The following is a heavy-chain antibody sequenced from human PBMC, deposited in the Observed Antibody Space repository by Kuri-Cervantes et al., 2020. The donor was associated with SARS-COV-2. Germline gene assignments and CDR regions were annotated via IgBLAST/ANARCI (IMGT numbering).Heavy chain of an antibody. CDR2: INSDGSST. CDR3: VRDGDHWNFDY. CDR1: GFSLSSFW. J-gene: IGHJ4*02. V-gene: IGHV3-74*01. D-gene: IGHD1-1*01. Sequence: GGSLRLSCAASGFSLSSFWMHWVRQAPGKGLVWVSRINSDGSSTSYADSVKGRFTISRDNAKNMLFLQMNSLRAEDTAVYYCVRDGDHWNFDYWGQGTLVTVSS.